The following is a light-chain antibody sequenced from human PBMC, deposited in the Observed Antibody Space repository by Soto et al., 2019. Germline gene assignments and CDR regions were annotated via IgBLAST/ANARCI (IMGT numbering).Light chain of an antibody. CDR3: AAWDESRNGYV. CDR2: NNN. J-gene: IGLJ1*01. CDR1: SSNVGTNA. V-gene: IGLV1-44*01. Sequence: QSVLTQPPSASGTPGQRVTISCSGGSSNVGTNAVNWYQQLPGTAPKLLIYNNNQRPSGVPDRFSGSKSGTSASLAISGLQSEDDADYYCAAWDESRNGYVFGTGTKVTVL.